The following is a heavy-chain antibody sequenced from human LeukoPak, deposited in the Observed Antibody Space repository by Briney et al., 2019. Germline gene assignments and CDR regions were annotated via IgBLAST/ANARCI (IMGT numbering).Heavy chain of an antibody. Sequence: SETLSLTCAVYGGSFSGYYWSWIRQPPGKGLEWIGEINHGGSTNYNPSLKSRVTISVDTSKNHVSLKLSSVTAADTAVYYCASGYSYGFDYWGQGTLVTVSS. CDR3: ASGYSYGFDY. CDR1: GGSFSGYY. J-gene: IGHJ4*02. D-gene: IGHD5-18*01. CDR2: INHGGST. V-gene: IGHV4-34*01.